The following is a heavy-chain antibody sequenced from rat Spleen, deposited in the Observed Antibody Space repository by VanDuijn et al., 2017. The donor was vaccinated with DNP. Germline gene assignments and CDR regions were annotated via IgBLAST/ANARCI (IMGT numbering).Heavy chain of an antibody. V-gene: IGHV5-19*01. Sequence: EVQLVESGGGLVQPGRSLKLSCAASGITFSNSGMHWIRQAPTKGLEWVASISTSGEYAHYRDSVKGRFTISRDNAKDTLYLQMNSLQIEDTATYFCASTLVNYDTYGYFALDAWGQGTSVTVSS. CDR2: ISTSGEYA. J-gene: IGHJ4*01. D-gene: IGHD1-11*01. CDR3: ASTLVNYDTYGYFALDA. CDR1: GITFSNSG.